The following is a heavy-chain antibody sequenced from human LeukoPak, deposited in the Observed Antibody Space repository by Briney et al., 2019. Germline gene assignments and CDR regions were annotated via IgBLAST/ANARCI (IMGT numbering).Heavy chain of an antibody. Sequence: GGSRRPACAASGFTFSSYSMNWVRQAPGKGLEWASSISSSSSYIYYADSVKGRSTISRDNAKSALYLQMNRLRAEDTAVYYCARNTAGYWGQGTLVTVSS. V-gene: IGHV3-21*06. D-gene: IGHD6-13*01. CDR3: ARNTAGY. CDR1: GFTFSSYS. J-gene: IGHJ4*02. CDR2: ISSSSSYI.